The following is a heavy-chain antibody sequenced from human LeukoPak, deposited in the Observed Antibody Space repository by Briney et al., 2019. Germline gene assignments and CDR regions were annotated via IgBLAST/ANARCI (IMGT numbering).Heavy chain of an antibody. D-gene: IGHD2-2*01. CDR1: GVTFTNYG. CDR2: IWYDGSKT. Sequence: GGSLGLSCTTSGVTFTNYGINWVRQAPGKGLEWVAAIWYDGSKTSYTDSVKGRFTVSRDISKNTVYLQMNGLKAEDTAVYYCARDDCSTTPCYAYWGQGTLVTVSS. CDR3: ARDDCSTTPCYAY. V-gene: IGHV3-33*01. J-gene: IGHJ4*02.